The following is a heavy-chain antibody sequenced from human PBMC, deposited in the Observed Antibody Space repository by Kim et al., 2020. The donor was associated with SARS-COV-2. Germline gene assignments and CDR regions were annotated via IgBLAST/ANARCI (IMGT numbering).Heavy chain of an antibody. D-gene: IGHD1-7*01. V-gene: IGHV1-69*02. Sequence: SVKVSCKASGGTFSSYTISWVRQAPGQGLEWMGRIIPILGIANYAQKFQGTVTITADKSTSTAYMELSSLRSEDTAVYYCARGEGSITGTIPLDYWGQGTLVTVSS. CDR2: IIPILGIA. CDR3: ARGEGSITGTIPLDY. J-gene: IGHJ4*02. CDR1: GGTFSSYT.